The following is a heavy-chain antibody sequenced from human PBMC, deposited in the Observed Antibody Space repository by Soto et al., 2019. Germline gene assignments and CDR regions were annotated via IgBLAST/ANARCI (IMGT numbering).Heavy chain of an antibody. CDR3: ARGRSHEWELLVQYFDY. D-gene: IGHD1-26*01. V-gene: IGHV4-59*02. CDR1: GGSVSNSY. J-gene: IGHJ4*02. Sequence: QVQLQESGPGLVKPSETLSLTCTVSGGSVSNSYWGWIRHPPGKGLEWVAYVYYSGSTNYNPSLGSRVTISVDKSKNQFSLKMTSVTGADTAVYYCARGRSHEWELLVQYFDYWGQGTLVTVSS. CDR2: VYYSGST.